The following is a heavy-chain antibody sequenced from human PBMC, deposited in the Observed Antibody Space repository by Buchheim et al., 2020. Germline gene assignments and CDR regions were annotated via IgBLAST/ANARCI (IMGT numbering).Heavy chain of an antibody. J-gene: IGHJ6*02. CDR3: ARLGYCSGGSCYNYYYGMDV. V-gene: IGHV4-34*01. Sequence: QVQLQQWGAGLLKPSETLSLTCAVYGGSFSGYYWSWIRQPPGKGLEWIGEINHSGSTNYNPSLKSRVTISVDTSKNQFSLKLSSVTAADTAVYYCARLGYCSGGSCYNYYYGMDVWGQGTT. CDR2: INHSGST. CDR1: GGSFSGYY. D-gene: IGHD2-15*01.